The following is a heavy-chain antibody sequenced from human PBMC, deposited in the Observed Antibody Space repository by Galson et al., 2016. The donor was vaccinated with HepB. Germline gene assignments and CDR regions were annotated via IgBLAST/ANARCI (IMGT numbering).Heavy chain of an antibody. CDR3: AKDITTEASGLNY. Sequence: SLRLSCAASGFTFDDYAMHWVRQAPGKGLEWVSGINWDSTGIDYAASVKGRFTISRDNAKHYLYLQMNSLRTEDTALYYCAKDITTEASGLNYWGQGTLVTVSS. CDR2: INWDSTGI. CDR1: GFTFDDYA. D-gene: IGHD2/OR15-2a*01. V-gene: IGHV3-9*01. J-gene: IGHJ4*02.